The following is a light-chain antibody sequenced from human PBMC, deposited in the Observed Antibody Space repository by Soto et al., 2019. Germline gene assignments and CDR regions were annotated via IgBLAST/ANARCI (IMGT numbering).Light chain of an antibody. V-gene: IGKV1-5*03. J-gene: IGKJ1*01. CDR1: QTISSW. CDR2: KAS. CDR3: QHYNSYSEA. Sequence: DIQMTQSPSTLSGSVGDRVTITCRASQTISSWLAWYQQKPRKAPKLLIYKASTLKSGVPSRFSGSGSGTEFTLTISSLQPDDFATYYCQHYNSYSEAFGQGTKVDNK.